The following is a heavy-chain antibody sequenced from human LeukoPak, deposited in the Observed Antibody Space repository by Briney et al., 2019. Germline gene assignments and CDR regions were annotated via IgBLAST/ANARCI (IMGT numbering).Heavy chain of an antibody. CDR2: TYYSGST. D-gene: IGHD4-17*01. J-gene: IGHJ4*02. Sequence: SETLSLTCTVSGGSISSYYWSWIRQPPGKGLEWIGYTYYSGSTNYNPSLKSRVTISVDTSKNQFSLKLSSVTAADTAVYYCARVGYGDYVNFDYWGQGTLVTVSP. CDR1: GGSISSYY. V-gene: IGHV4-59*01. CDR3: ARVGYGDYVNFDY.